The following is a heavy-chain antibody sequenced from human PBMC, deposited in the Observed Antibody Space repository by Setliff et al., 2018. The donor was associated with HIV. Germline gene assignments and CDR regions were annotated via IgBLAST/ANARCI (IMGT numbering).Heavy chain of an antibody. D-gene: IGHD6-19*01. CDR1: GYMFTNYD. CDR2: MNPNRGNT. Sequence: ASVKVSCKASGYMFTNYDINWVRQATGQGLERMGWMNPNRGNTGYAQNFQGRVSMTWDTSTGTVYLELRGLRSEDTAVYYCARAPYRSGWYGVDYWGQGTLVTVS. J-gene: IGHJ4*02. V-gene: IGHV1-8*02. CDR3: ARAPYRSGWYGVDY.